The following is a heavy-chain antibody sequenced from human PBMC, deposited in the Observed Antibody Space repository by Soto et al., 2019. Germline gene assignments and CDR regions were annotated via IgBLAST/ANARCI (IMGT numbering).Heavy chain of an antibody. Sequence: ASVRVSCKASGYTFTSYGISWVRQAPGQGLEWMGWISAYNGNTNYAQKLQGRVTMTTDTSTSTAYMELRSLRSDDTAVYYRARDQAIGIVVVPAAMVWFDPWGQGTLVTVSS. CDR1: GYTFTSYG. CDR2: ISAYNGNT. V-gene: IGHV1-18*01. CDR3: ARDQAIGIVVVPAAMVWFDP. J-gene: IGHJ5*02. D-gene: IGHD2-2*01.